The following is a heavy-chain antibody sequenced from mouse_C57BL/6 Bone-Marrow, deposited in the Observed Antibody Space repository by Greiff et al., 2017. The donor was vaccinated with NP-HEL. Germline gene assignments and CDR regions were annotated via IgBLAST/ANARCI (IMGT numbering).Heavy chain of an antibody. CDR2: IPPTSGST. Sequence: QVQLQQPGAELVKPGASVTLSCKASGYTFTSYWMHWVKQRPGQGLEWIGMIPPTSGSTTSTAKFKSKATLTVDTSSSTAYMQLSSLTSEDSAVYYCATYYSNYWYFDVWGTGTTVTVSS. D-gene: IGHD2-5*01. CDR1: GYTFTSYW. CDR3: ATYYSNYWYFDV. J-gene: IGHJ1*03. V-gene: IGHV1-64*01.